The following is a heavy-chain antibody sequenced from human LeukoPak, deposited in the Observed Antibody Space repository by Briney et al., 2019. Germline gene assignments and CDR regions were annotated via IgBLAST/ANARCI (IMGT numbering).Heavy chain of an antibody. CDR1: GGSFSGYY. V-gene: IGHV4-34*01. CDR2: INHSGST. CDR3: ARDRGSYPYYYYYYGMDV. J-gene: IGHJ6*02. D-gene: IGHD1-26*01. Sequence: SETLSLTCAVYGGSFSGYYWSWIRQPPGKGLEWVGEINHSGSTNYNPSLKSRVTISVDTSKNQFSLQLNSVTPEDTAVYYCARDRGSYPYYYYYYGMDVWGQGTTVTVSS.